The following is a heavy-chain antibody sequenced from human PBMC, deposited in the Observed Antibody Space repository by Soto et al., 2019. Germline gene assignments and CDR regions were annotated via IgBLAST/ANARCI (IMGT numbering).Heavy chain of an antibody. CDR2: IIPIFGTA. CDR3: AILQGKDIVVVPSTPVDY. CDR1: GGTFSSYA. J-gene: IGHJ4*02. V-gene: IGHV1-69*01. Sequence: QVPLVQSGAEVKKPGSSVKVSCKASGGTFSSYAISWVRQAPGQGLEWMGGIIPIFGTANYAQKFQGRVTITADESTSTAYMELSSLRSEDTAVYYCAILQGKDIVVVPSTPVDYWGQGTLDTVSS. D-gene: IGHD2-2*01.